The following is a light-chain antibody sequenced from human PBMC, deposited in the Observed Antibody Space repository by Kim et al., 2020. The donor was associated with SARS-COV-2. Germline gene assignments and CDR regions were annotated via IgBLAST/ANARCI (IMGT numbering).Light chain of an antibody. CDR3: NSRDSSGNHVV. Sequence: AWGPTVRITCQADSLRSYYASWYQQKPGQAPVLVIYGKNNRPSGIPDRFSGSSSGNTASLTITGAQAEDEADYYCNSRDSSGNHVVFGGGTQLTVL. CDR2: GKN. CDR1: SLRSYY. J-gene: IGLJ2*01. V-gene: IGLV3-19*01.